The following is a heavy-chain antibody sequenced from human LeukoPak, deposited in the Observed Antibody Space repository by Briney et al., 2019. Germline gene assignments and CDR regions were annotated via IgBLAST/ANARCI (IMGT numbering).Heavy chain of an antibody. J-gene: IGHJ4*02. V-gene: IGHV1-2*02. CDR2: INPNSGGT. D-gene: IGHD5-18*01. CDR3: ARGRRGYSYGFVNY. CDR1: GYTFTVYY. Sequence: ASVTVSCKASGYTFTVYYMHWVRQAPGQGLEWMGWINPNSGGTNYAQKFQGRVTMTRDTSISTAYMELSRLRSDDTAVYYCARGRRGYSYGFVNYWGQGTLVTVSS.